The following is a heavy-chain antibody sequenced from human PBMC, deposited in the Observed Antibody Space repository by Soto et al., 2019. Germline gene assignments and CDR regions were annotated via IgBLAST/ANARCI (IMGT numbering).Heavy chain of an antibody. CDR2: ISYDGSNK. D-gene: IGHD5-18*01. CDR3: AKSSSPLKIQLWFHY. CDR1: GFTFSSYG. J-gene: IGHJ4*02. V-gene: IGHV3-30*18. Sequence: PGGSLRLSCAASGFTFSSYGMHWVRQAPGKGLEWVAVISYDGSNKYYADSVKGRFTISRDNSKNTLYLQMNSLRAEDTAVYYCAKSSSPLKIQLWFHYWGQGTLVTVSS.